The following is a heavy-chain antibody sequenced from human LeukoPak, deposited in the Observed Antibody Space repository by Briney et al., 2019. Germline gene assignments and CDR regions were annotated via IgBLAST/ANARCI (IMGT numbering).Heavy chain of an antibody. D-gene: IGHD1-14*01. CDR1: GGSFSAYY. CDR2: FNHSGST. V-gene: IGHV4-34*01. Sequence: SETLSLTCAVYGGSFSAYYWSWIRQPPGTRLEWIAEFNHSGSTNYNPSLKSRLTISVDTTKNQFSLKVSSVTAADTAVYYCARATGTGTTFLGLTTNWFDSWGQGTLVTVSS. CDR3: ARATGTGTTFLGLTTNWFDS. J-gene: IGHJ5*01.